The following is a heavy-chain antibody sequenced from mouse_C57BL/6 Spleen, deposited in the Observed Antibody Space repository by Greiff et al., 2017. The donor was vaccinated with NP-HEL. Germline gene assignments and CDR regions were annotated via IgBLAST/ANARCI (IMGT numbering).Heavy chain of an antibody. J-gene: IGHJ2*01. CDR2: INPGSGGT. CDR1: GYAFTNYL. V-gene: IGHV1-54*01. CDR3: ARENQAWGYFDY. Sequence: VQLQQSGAELVRPGTSVKVSCKASGYAFTNYLIEWVKQRPGQGLEWIGVINPGSGGTNYNEKFKGKATLTADKSSSTAYMQLSSLTSEDSAVYFCARENQAWGYFDYWGQGTTLTVSS. D-gene: IGHD3-2*02.